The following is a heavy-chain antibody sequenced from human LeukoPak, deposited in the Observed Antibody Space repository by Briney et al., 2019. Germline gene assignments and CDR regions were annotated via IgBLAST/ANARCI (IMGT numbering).Heavy chain of an antibody. Sequence: GSLGLSFAASGFPFISYSMNWVRQAPGKGLDRVSSISSSSNNIYYADSVKGRFTISRDNAKNSLYLQMNSLRAEDTAVYYCAREASSGYHIDYWGRGTLVTVSS. V-gene: IGHV3-21*01. CDR3: AREASSGYHIDY. J-gene: IGHJ4*02. CDR2: ISSSSNNI. D-gene: IGHD3-22*01. CDR1: GFPFISYS.